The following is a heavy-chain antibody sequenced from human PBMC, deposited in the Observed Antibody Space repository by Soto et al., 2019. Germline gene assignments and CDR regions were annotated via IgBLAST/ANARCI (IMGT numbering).Heavy chain of an antibody. J-gene: IGHJ4*02. CDR2: ISESGGST. CDR3: AKRSPYSSCWYSPIFDY. Sequence: GGSLRLSCADSGFSFSDYAMSWVRQAPGKGLEWVSVISESGGSTHYADSVRGRFTVSRDNSKNSLSLRMNSLRDEDTAVYFCAKRSPYSSCWYSPIFDYWGQGALVTVSS. V-gene: IGHV3-23*01. D-gene: IGHD6-13*01. CDR1: GFSFSDYA.